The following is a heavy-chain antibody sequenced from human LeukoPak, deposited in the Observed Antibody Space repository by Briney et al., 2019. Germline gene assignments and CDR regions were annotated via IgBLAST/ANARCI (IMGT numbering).Heavy chain of an antibody. J-gene: IGHJ4*02. CDR1: GFTVSSTY. D-gene: IGHD3-9*01. CDR3: ARRLLTGYYEF. Sequence: GGSLRLSCAASGFTVSSTYMSWVRQAPGKGLEWVSVFYSGDTTYYANSVKGRFTISRDNSKNMLYLQMNSLGAEDTAVYYCARRLLTGYYEFWGQGTLVTVSS. V-gene: IGHV3-66*01. CDR2: FYSGDTT.